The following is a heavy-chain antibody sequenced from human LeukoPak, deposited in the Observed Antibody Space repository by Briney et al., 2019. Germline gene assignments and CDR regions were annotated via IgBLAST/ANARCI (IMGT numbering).Heavy chain of an antibody. D-gene: IGHD3-10*01. CDR2: VYYSGST. J-gene: IGHJ6*03. CDR3: ARVSDYYGSGSHMDV. CDR1: GGSISSGSYY. Sequence: SETLSLTCTVSGGSISSGSYYWSWIRQPAGKGLEWIGRVYYSGSTNYNPSLKSRVTISVDTSKNQFSLKLSSVTAADTAVYYCARVSDYYGSGSHMDVWGKGTTVTISS. V-gene: IGHV4-61*10.